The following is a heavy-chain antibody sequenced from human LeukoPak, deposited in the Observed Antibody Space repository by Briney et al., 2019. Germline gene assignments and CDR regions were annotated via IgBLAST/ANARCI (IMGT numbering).Heavy chain of an antibody. CDR1: GFTLSSYS. Sequence: PGGSLRLSCAAFGFTLSSYSMHWVRQAPGKGLEYVSAVSSNGGSTYYANSVKGRFTISRDNSKNTVYLQMNSLRGEDTAVYYCARGRNVDTSMVNDYWGQGTLVTVSS. J-gene: IGHJ4*02. V-gene: IGHV3-64*01. D-gene: IGHD5-18*01. CDR2: VSSNGGST. CDR3: ARGRNVDTSMVNDY.